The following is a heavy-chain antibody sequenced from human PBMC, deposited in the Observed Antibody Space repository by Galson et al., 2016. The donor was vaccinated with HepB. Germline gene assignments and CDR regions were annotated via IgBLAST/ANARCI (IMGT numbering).Heavy chain of an antibody. V-gene: IGHV3-30*18. CDR3: AKDRGGCSSTSCYGYYYYDMDV. CDR2: ISYDGSNK. CDR1: GFTFSSYG. Sequence: SLRLSCAASGFTFSSYGMHWVRQAPGKGLEWVAVISYDGSNKYNADSVKGRFTISRDNSKNTLYLQMNSLRAEDTAVYYCAKDRGGCSSTSCYGYYYYDMDVWGQRTTVTVSS. J-gene: IGHJ6*02. D-gene: IGHD2-2*01.